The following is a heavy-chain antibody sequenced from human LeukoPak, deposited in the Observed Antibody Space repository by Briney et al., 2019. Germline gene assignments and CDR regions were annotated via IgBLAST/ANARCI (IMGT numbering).Heavy chain of an antibody. D-gene: IGHD2-2*01. Sequence: GGSLRLSCAASGFTFSSYSMNWVRQAPGKGLEWVSSISSSSSYIYYADSVKGRFTNSRDNAKNSLYLQMNSLRAEDTAVYYCARLYCSSTSCRPFDYWGQGTLVTVSS. V-gene: IGHV3-21*01. CDR3: ARLYCSSTSCRPFDY. CDR1: GFTFSSYS. CDR2: ISSSSSYI. J-gene: IGHJ4*02.